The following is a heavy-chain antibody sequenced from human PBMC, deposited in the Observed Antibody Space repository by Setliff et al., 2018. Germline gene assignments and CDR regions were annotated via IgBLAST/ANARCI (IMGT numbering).Heavy chain of an antibody. D-gene: IGHD6-13*01. CDR3: ATGSLVAAGTGH. CDR1: GYTLTTYF. V-gene: IGHV7-4-1*02. Sequence: ASVKVSCQASGYTLTTYFMNWVRQAPGQGLEWMGYINTRTGSPMYAQGFTGRFVFSLDPSVSTAYLQISSLKAEDTALYYCATGSLVAAGTGHWGQGTLVTVSS. J-gene: IGHJ4*02. CDR2: INTRTGSP.